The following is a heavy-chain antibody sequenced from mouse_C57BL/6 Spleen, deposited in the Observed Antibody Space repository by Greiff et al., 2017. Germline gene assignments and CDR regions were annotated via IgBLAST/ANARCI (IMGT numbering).Heavy chain of an antibody. CDR2: IRNKANNHAT. V-gene: IGHV6-6*01. CDR3: TTMVTTGYYAMDY. Sequence: DVQLQESGGGLVQPGGSMKLSCAASGFTFSDAWMDWVRQSPEKGLEWVAEIRNKANNHATYYAESVKGRFTISRDDSKSSVYLQMNSLRAEDTGIYYCTTMVTTGYYAMDYWGQGTSVTVSS. D-gene: IGHD2-2*01. CDR1: GFTFSDAW. J-gene: IGHJ4*01.